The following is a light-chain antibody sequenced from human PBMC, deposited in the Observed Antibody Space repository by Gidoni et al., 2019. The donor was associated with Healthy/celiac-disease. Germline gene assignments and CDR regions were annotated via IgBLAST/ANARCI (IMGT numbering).Light chain of an antibody. Sequence: QSVLTQPPSVSAAPGQKVTISCPGSSSNIGNNDVSWYQQLPGTAPKLLIYDNNKRPSGIPDRFSGSKSGTSATLCITGLQTGDEADYYCGTWDSSLSAVVFGGGTKLTVL. CDR3: GTWDSSLSAVV. V-gene: IGLV1-51*01. J-gene: IGLJ2*01. CDR1: SSNIGNND. CDR2: DNN.